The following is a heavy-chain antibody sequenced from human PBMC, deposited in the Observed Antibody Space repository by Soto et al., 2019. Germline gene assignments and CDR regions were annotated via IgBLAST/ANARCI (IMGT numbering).Heavy chain of an antibody. V-gene: IGHV3-23*01. CDR1: GFTFSSYA. CDR2: ISGSGGST. CDR3: AKDFRYCTNGVCYFDY. Sequence: GGSLRLSCAASGFTFSSYAMSWVRQAPGKGLEWVSAISGSGGSTYHADSVKGRFTISRDNSKNTLYLQMNSLRAEDTAVYYCAKDFRYCTNGVCYFDYWGQGTLVTVSS. D-gene: IGHD2-8*01. J-gene: IGHJ4*02.